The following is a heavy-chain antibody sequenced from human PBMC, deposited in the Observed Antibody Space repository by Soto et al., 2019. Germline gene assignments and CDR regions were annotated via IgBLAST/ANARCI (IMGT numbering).Heavy chain of an antibody. CDR1: GYTFTSYD. CDR3: ARGGPIGDFWSGYYNDYYYMDV. J-gene: IGHJ6*03. CDR2: MNPNSGNT. V-gene: IGHV1-8*01. Sequence: GASVKVSCKASGYTFTSYDINWVRQATGQGLEWMGWMNPNSGNTGYAQKFQGRVTMTRNTSISTAYMELSSLRSEDTAVYYCARGGPIGDFWSGYYNDYYYMDVWGKGTTVTVSS. D-gene: IGHD3-3*01.